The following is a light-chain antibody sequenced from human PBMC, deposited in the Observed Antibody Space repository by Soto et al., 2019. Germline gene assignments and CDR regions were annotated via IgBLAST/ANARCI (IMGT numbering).Light chain of an antibody. CDR2: EGS. CDR1: SSDVGSYNL. J-gene: IGLJ1*01. V-gene: IGLV2-23*01. Sequence: QSALTQPASVSGSPGQSLTISCTGTSSDVGSYNLVSWYQQHPGKAPKLMIYEGSKRPSGVSNRFSGSKSGNTASLTISGLQAEDEAHYYCCSYAGSSVFGTGTKVTVL. CDR3: CSYAGSSV.